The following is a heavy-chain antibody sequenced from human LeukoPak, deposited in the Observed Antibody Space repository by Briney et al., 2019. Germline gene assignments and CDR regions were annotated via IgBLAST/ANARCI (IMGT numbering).Heavy chain of an antibody. CDR3: ARVTNDFWSGYYNY. CDR2: IIPIFGTA. D-gene: IGHD3-3*01. V-gene: IGHV1-69*13. CDR1: GGTFSSYA. J-gene: IGHJ4*02. Sequence: ASVKVSCKASGGTFSSYAISWVRQAPGQGLEWMGGIIPIFGTANYAQNFQGRVTITADESTSTDYMELSSLRSEDTAVYYCARVTNDFWSGYYNYWGQGTLVTVSS.